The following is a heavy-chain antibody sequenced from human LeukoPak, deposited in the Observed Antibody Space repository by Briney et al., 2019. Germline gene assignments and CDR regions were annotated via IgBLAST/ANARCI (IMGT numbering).Heavy chain of an antibody. Sequence: QPGGSLRLSCAVSGLTFSSSWMDWVRQAPGKGLEWVASINPDGNKKYSADSVKGRFTISRDNAENPLYLQMNSLRVEDTAFYYCARDLAYSRLDYWGQGMLVTVSS. CDR2: INPDGNKK. J-gene: IGHJ4*02. CDR1: GLTFSSSW. CDR3: ARDLAYSRLDY. V-gene: IGHV3-7*01. D-gene: IGHD5-18*01.